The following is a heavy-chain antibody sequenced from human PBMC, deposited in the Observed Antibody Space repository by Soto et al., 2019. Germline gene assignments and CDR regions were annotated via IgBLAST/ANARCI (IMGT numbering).Heavy chain of an antibody. CDR3: ARDLSSYSSSFPYYYYYGMDV. V-gene: IGHV4-31*03. CDR1: GGSISSGGYY. D-gene: IGHD6-6*01. J-gene: IGHJ6*02. CDR2: IYYSGST. Sequence: QVQLQESGPGLVKPSQTLSLTCTVSGGSISSGGYYWSWIRQHPGKGLEWIGYIYYSGSTYYNPSLKSRVTISVDTSKSQFSLKLSSVTAADTAVYYCARDLSSYSSSFPYYYYYGMDVWGQGTTVTVSS.